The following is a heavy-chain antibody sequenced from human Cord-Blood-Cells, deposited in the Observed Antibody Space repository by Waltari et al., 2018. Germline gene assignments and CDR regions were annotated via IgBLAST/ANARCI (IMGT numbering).Heavy chain of an antibody. CDR3: ARVYYYDSSGYYPPDY. Sequence: QVQLVQSGAEVKKPGASVKVSCKASGYTFTSYGISWVRQAPGKGLEWMGWISAYNGNTNYAQKLQGRVTMTTDTSTSTAYMELRSLRSDDAAVYYCARVYYYDSSGYYPPDYWGQGTLVTVSS. V-gene: IGHV1-18*01. CDR2: ISAYNGNT. CDR1: GYTFTSYG. J-gene: IGHJ4*02. D-gene: IGHD3-22*01.